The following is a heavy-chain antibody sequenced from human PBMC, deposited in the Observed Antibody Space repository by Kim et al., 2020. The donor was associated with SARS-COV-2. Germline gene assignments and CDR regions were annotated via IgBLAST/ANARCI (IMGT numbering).Heavy chain of an antibody. J-gene: IGHJ4*02. D-gene: IGHD2-21*01. Sequence: GGSLRLSCTASGFTFTTSWMNWVRQAPGKGLEWVADIKQDGSEKYYVDSVKGRFTISRDNAKNSLYLQMNSLRAEDTAVYYCARGTYFDRDFDSWGQGTLVTVSS. CDR2: IKQDGSEK. CDR1: GFTFTTSW. CDR3: ARGTYFDRDFDS. V-gene: IGHV3-7*03.